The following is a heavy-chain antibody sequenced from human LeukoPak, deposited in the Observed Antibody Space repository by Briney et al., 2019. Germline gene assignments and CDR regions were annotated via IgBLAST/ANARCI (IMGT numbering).Heavy chain of an antibody. CDR2: ISSSSSYI. CDR1: GFTFSSYS. J-gene: IGHJ4*02. CDR3: ATAPAYYSSDWYSDY. V-gene: IGHV3-21*04. Sequence: GGSLRLSCAASGFTFSSYSMNWVRQAPGKGLEWVSSISSSSSYIYYGDSVKGRFTISRDNAKDSLYLQMNSLRAEDTAVYFCATAPAYYSSDWYSDYWGQGTLVTVSS. D-gene: IGHD6-25*01.